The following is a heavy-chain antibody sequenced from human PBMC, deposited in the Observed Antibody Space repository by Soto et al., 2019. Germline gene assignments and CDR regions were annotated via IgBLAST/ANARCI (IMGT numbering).Heavy chain of an antibody. J-gene: IGHJ3*01. D-gene: IGHD1-26*01. CDR3: ARVGLGAFDAFDV. CDR2: ISRSGTDT. V-gene: IGHV3-11*06. CDR1: GFTFSDYY. Sequence: GSLRLSCAASGFTFSDYYMSWIRQAPGKGLEWVSFISRSGTDTRYADSVRGRFTISRDNAKNSLFLQMNSLRAEDTSVYYCARVGLGAFDAFDVWGQGTLVTVSS.